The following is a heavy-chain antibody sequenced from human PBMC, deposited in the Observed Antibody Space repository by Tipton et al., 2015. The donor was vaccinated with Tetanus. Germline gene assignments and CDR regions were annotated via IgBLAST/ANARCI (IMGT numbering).Heavy chain of an antibody. J-gene: IGHJ6*02. Sequence: EASGFTFSTYWMHWVRQAPGKGLVWVSRIDSDGSGTTYADSVKGRFTISRDNAKNILYLQMNSLRAEDTAVYYCVRVLKGAKCSRSSCYGYGMDVWGQGTTVTVSS. CDR3: VRVLKGAKCSRSSCYGYGMDV. CDR1: GFTFSTYW. CDR2: IDSDGSGT. V-gene: IGHV3-74*01. D-gene: IGHD2-2*01.